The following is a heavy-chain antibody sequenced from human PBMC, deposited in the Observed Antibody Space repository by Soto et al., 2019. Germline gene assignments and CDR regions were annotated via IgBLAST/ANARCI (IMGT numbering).Heavy chain of an antibody. CDR2: IYYSGST. CDR3: ERSGLDVWGSYDIYSYYGMDI. Sequence: PSETLSLTCTVSGGSISSYYWSWIRQPPGKGLEWIGYIYYSGSTNYNPSLKSRVTISVDTSKNQFSLKLSSVTAADTAVYYCERSGLDVWGSYDIYSYYGMDIWGQGTTVTVSS. D-gene: IGHD3-16*01. J-gene: IGHJ6*02. V-gene: IGHV4-59*01. CDR1: GGSISSYY.